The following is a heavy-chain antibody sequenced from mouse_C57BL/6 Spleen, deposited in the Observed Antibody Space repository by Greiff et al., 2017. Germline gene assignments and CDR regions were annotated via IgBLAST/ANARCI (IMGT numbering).Heavy chain of an antibody. Sequence: QVQLQQPGAELVRPGSSVKMSCKASGYTFTSYWMHWVKQRPIQGLEWIGNIDPSDSETHYNQKFKDKATLTVDNSSSTAYMQLSSLASEDSAVYYCARSYSSSWGWYFDVWGTETRVSVST. CDR1: GYTFTSYW. CDR3: ARSYSSSWGWYFDV. J-gene: IGHJ1*03. D-gene: IGHD1-1*01. V-gene: IGHV1-52*01. CDR2: IDPSDSET.